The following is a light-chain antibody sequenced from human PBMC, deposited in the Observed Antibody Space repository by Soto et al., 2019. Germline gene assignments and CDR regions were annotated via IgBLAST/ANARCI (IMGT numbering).Light chain of an antibody. J-gene: IGKJ1*01. V-gene: IGKV3-15*01. Sequence: EIVMTQSPATLSVSPGERATLSCRASQSVSSNLAWYQQKPGQAPRLLIYDASTRASGIPARFSGSGSGTEFTLTISSLQSEDFAAYFCRQYNRPPWTFGQGTKVDIK. CDR3: RQYNRPPWT. CDR1: QSVSSN. CDR2: DAS.